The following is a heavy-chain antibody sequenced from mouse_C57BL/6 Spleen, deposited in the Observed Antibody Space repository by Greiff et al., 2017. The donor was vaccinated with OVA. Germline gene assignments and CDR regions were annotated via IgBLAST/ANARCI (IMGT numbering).Heavy chain of an antibody. V-gene: IGHV3-6*01. D-gene: IGHD2-4*01. Sequence: EVQLQESGPGLVKPSQSLSLTCSVTGYSITSGYYWNWIRQFPGNKLEWMGYISYDGSNNYNPSLKNRISITRDTSKNQFFLKLNSVTTEDTATYYCARRYDYYLFDYWGQGTTLTVSS. CDR2: ISYDGSN. CDR1: GYSITSGYY. CDR3: ARRYDYYLFDY. J-gene: IGHJ2*01.